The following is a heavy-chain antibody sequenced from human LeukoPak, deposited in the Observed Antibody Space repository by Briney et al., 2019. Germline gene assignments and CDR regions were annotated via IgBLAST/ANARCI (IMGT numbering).Heavy chain of an antibody. CDR2: IANGGCEA. V-gene: IGHV3-30*06. Sequence: GGSLRLSCVVSGFTFSSHGMHWVRQAPGKGLEWVAWVAVIANGGCEAAYADSGKGGFTISRDNSKNTEDLRMNSLKTEDTAVYYCARDLIGGWSDDHWGQGTLVAVSS. CDR3: ARDLIGGWSDDH. J-gene: IGHJ4*02. CDR1: GFTFSSHG. D-gene: IGHD3-16*01.